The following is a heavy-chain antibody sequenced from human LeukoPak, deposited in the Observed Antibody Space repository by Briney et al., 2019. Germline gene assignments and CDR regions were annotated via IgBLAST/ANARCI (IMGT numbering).Heavy chain of an antibody. CDR1: GGSFSGYY. V-gene: IGHV4-34*01. CDR2: INHSGST. Sequence: SETLSLTCAVYGGSFSGYYWSWIRQPPGKGLEWIGEINHSGSTNYNPSLRSRVTISVDTSKNQFSLKLSYVTAADTAVYYCASLRGSFDWPSLPFDYWGQGTLVTVSS. J-gene: IGHJ4*02. CDR3: ASLRGSFDWPSLPFDY. D-gene: IGHD3-9*01.